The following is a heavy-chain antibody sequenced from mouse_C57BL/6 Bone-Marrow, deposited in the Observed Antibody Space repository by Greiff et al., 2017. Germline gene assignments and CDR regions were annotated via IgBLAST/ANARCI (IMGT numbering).Heavy chain of an antibody. V-gene: IGHV1-26*01. CDR3: ARGDTTPFYAMDY. D-gene: IGHD1-1*01. Sequence: EVQLQQSGPELVKPGASVKISCKASGYTFTDYYMNWVKQSHGKSLEWIGDINPNNGGTSYNQKFKGKATLTVDKSSSTAYMELRSLTSEDSAVYYCARGDTTPFYAMDYWGQGTSVTVSS. J-gene: IGHJ4*01. CDR2: INPNNGGT. CDR1: GYTFTDYY.